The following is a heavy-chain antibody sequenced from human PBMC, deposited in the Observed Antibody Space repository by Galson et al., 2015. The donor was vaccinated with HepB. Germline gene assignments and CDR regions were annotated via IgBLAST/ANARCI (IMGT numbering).Heavy chain of an antibody. J-gene: IGHJ6*02. CDR2: IYYSGIT. CDR3: ARRTPRGMDV. CDR1: DGSISNHY. D-gene: IGHD1-14*01. V-gene: IGHV4-59*03. Sequence: LSLTCTISDGSISNHYWTWIRQPPGKGLELIGYIYYSGITNYNPSLKSRGTISLDTSKNQVYLKLRSVTAADTALYFCARRTPRGMDVWGQGTPVTVSS.